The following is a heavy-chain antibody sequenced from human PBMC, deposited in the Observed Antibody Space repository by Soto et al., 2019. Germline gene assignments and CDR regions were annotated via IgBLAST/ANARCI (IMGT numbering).Heavy chain of an antibody. D-gene: IGHD5-12*01. CDR1: GYRIRKNW. CDR3: ARLRGYASDYYYGIDV. Sequence: GXPLKIARNGSGYRIRKNWGVWVRQMPGKGLEWMGIIYPGDSDTRYAPSFQGQVTFSADRSISTAYLQWTSLKASDTAIYYCARLRGYASDYYYGIDVCGQGTTVTVSS. J-gene: IGHJ6*02. V-gene: IGHV5-51*01. CDR2: IYPGDSDT.